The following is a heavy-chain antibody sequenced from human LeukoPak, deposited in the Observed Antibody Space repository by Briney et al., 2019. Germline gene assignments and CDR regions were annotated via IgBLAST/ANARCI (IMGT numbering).Heavy chain of an antibody. V-gene: IGHV4-59*08. D-gene: IGHD3-10*01. CDR2: ISYSGST. Sequence: SETLSLICTVSGDSVSSYYWSWIRQPPEKGLEWIGYISYSGSTNYNPPLRGRVTISVDTSQNQFSLKLSSVTAADTAVYYCASSPRGTEYFHHWGQGTLVTVSS. CDR3: ASSPRGTEYFHH. J-gene: IGHJ1*01. CDR1: GDSVSSYY.